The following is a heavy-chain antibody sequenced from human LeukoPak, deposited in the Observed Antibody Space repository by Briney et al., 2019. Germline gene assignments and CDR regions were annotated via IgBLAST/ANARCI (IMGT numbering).Heavy chain of an antibody. J-gene: IGHJ6*02. D-gene: IGHD1-14*01. CDR3: ATTGLRGPTRGAYGMDV. V-gene: IGHV3-11*01. CDR2: ISSSGSTI. CDR1: GFTFSDYY. Sequence: PGGSLRLSCAASGFTFSDYYMSWIRQAPGKGLEWVSYISSSGSTIYYADSVKGRFTISRDNAKNSLYLQMNSLRAEDTAVYYCATTGLRGPTRGAYGMDVWGQGTTVTVSS.